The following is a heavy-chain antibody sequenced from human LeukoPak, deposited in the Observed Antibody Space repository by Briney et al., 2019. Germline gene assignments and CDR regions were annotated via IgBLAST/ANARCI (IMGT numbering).Heavy chain of an antibody. CDR1: GFTFSSYA. CDR2: ISGSAGLI. D-gene: IGHD5-18*01. V-gene: IGHV3-23*01. J-gene: IGHJ4*02. Sequence: GGSLRLSCAASGFTFSSYAMSWVRQAPGKGLEWVSTISGSAGLIYYVDSVKGRFTISRDNSKNTVYLQMNSLRAEDTAIYYCAKGSDMAYYYDYWGQGTLVTVSS. CDR3: AKGSDMAYYYDY.